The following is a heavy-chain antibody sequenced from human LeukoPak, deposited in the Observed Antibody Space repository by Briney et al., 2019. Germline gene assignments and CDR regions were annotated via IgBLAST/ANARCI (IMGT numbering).Heavy chain of an antibody. D-gene: IGHD3-22*01. J-gene: IGHJ5*02. CDR2: TSSDGSNK. Sequence: PGRSLRFSCAASGFTFSDYGMHWVRLAPGKGLEWVGVTSSDGSNKFYADSVKGRFTVSRDNSKNTLYLQMNSLRAEDTAVYYCARDNDPDYSSSPGWFDLWGQGTLVTVSS. CDR1: GFTFSDYG. V-gene: IGHV3-30*06. CDR3: ARDNDPDYSSSPGWFDL.